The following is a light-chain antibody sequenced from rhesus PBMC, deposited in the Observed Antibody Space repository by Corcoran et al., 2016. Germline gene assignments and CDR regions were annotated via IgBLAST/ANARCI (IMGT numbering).Light chain of an antibody. CDR3: QHGYGTPLT. Sequence: DIQMTQSPSSLSASVGDRVTITCRASENVNNYLNWYQQKPEKAPKLLLYKASTLQSGVPSRFSGSGSGTDYTFTISSLQPEDVATYYCQHGYGTPLTFGGGTKVEIK. CDR1: ENVNNY. CDR2: KAS. J-gene: IGKJ4*01. V-gene: IGKV1-74*01.